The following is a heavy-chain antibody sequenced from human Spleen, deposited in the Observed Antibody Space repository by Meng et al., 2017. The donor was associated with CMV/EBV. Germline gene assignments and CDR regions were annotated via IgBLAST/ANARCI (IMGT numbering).Heavy chain of an antibody. V-gene: IGHV1-69*05. J-gene: IGHJ4*02. Sequence: SVKVSCKASGATSDTYTIDWVRQAPGQGLQWMGRFTGVFGSTNYAQNFQGRVTITTDESTSTAYMELSSLRSEDTAVYYCAGGPYYDFWSGYYLDYWGQGTLVTVSS. CDR2: FTGVFGST. CDR3: AGGPYYDFWSGYYLDY. CDR1: GATSDTYT. D-gene: IGHD3-3*01.